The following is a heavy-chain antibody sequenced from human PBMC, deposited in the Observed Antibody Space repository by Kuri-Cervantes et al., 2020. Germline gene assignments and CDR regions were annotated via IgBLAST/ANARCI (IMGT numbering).Heavy chain of an antibody. J-gene: IGHJ6*02. CDR3: AKEAVAGTSYYYGMDV. Sequence: GESLKISCAASGFTFSDYYMSWIRQAPGKGLEWVSYISSSGSTIYYADSVKGRFTISRDNAKNSLYLQMNSLRAEDTALYYCAKEAVAGTSYYYGMDVWGQGTTVTVSS. D-gene: IGHD6-19*01. V-gene: IGHV3-11*01. CDR2: ISSSGSTI. CDR1: GFTFSDYY.